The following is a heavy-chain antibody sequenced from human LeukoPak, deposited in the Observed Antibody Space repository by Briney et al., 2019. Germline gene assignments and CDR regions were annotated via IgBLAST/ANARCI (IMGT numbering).Heavy chain of an antibody. J-gene: IGHJ5*02. CDR1: GGSFSGYY. CDR3: ARATRWFDP. Sequence: SETLSLTCAVYGGSFSGYYWSWIRQPPGKGLEWIGEINHSGSTNYNPSLKSRVTISVDTSKNQFSLKLSSVTAADTAVYYCARATRWFDPWGQGTLVTVSS. V-gene: IGHV4-34*01. CDR2: INHSGST.